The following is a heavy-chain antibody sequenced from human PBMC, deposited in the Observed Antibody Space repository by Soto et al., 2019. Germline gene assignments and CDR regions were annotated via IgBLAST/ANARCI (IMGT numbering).Heavy chain of an antibody. CDR2: ISYDGSNK. CDR3: ASDYPGTTVVTRGAFDI. J-gene: IGHJ3*02. CDR1: GFTFSSYA. D-gene: IGHD4-17*01. Sequence: GGSLRLSCAASGFTFSSYAMHWVRQAPGKGLEWVAVISYDGSNKYYADSVKGRFTISRDNSKNTLYLQMNSLRAEDTAVYYCASDYPGTTVVTRGAFDIWGQGTMVTVSS. V-gene: IGHV3-30*04.